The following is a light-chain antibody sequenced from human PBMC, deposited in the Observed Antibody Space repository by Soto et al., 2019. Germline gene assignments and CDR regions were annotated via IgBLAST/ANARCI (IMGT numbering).Light chain of an antibody. V-gene: IGKV1-5*03. J-gene: IGKJ1*01. CDR1: QTISSW. CDR2: AAY. Sequence: DIRMTQSPSTLSGSAGDRVTITCRASQTISSWLAWYHQKPGKAPKLLIYAAYSLKGGVPSRFSGSGSGTESTLTISSLQPDDFATYYCHHYNSYSEAFGQGTKVDIK. CDR3: HHYNSYSEA.